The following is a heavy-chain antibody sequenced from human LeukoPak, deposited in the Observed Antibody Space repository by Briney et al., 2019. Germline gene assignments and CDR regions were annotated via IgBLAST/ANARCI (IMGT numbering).Heavy chain of an antibody. CDR1: GYSFTSHY. CDR2: INPSGSST. D-gene: IGHD3-16*02. J-gene: IGHJ5*02. CDR3: ARDNSAGDIAWWFDP. Sequence: ASVKVSCKASGYSFTSHYMHWVRQAPGQGLEWMGLINPSGSSTLYAQKFQGRVTMTRDMSTTTDYMELSSLRSEDTAVYYCARDNSAGDIAWWFDPWGQGTLVTVSS. V-gene: IGHV1-46*01.